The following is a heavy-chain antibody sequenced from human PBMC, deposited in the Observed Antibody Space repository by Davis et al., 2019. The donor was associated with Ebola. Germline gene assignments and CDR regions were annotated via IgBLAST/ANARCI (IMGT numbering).Heavy chain of an antibody. CDR3: ARKGFGSSADY. Sequence: MPSETLSLTCTVSGGSISSYYWSWIRQPPGKGLEWIGEIYHGETTTYNPSLKSRITISVDKAKNQFSLKLTSVTAADTAVYYCARKGFGSSADYWGQGILVTVSS. V-gene: IGHV4-59*12. CDR1: GGSISSYY. D-gene: IGHD6-6*01. CDR2: IYHGETT. J-gene: IGHJ4*02.